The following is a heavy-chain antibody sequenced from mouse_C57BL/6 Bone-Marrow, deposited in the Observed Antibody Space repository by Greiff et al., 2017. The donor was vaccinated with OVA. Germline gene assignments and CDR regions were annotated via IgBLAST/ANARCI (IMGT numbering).Heavy chain of an antibody. Sequence: QVQLQQPGAELVRPGSSVKLSCKASGYTFTSYWMAWVKQRPGQGLEWIGNIYPSDSETHYNQKFKDKATLTVDKSSSTAYMQLSSLTSEDSAVYYCAKGWLLPYYWGQGTTLTVSS. V-gene: IGHV1-61*01. CDR3: AKGWLLPYY. J-gene: IGHJ2*01. CDR1: GYTFTSYW. D-gene: IGHD2-3*01. CDR2: IYPSDSET.